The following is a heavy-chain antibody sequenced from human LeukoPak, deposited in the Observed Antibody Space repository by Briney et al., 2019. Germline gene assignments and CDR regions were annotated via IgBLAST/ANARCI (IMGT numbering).Heavy chain of an antibody. J-gene: IGHJ4*02. D-gene: IGHD2-15*01. CDR3: ASGSCGGGRCYLHPEY. V-gene: IGHV3-74*01. Sequence: GVSLRLSCAASGFTFSSYWMHWVRQAPGKGLVWVSRINNDGSITGYADSVEGRFTISRDNAKNTLFLQINSLRAEDTAVYYCASGSCGGGRCYLHPEYWGQGTLVTVSS. CDR1: GFTFSSYW. CDR2: INNDGSIT.